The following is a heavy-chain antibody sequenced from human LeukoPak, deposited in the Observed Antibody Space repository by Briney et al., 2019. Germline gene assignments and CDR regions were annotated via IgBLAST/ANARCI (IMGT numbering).Heavy chain of an antibody. Sequence: ASVKVSCMASGGTFSSYAISWVRQAPGQGLEWMGGIIPIFGTANYAQKFQGRVTITADKSTSTAYMELSSLRSEDTAVYYCARWYDSSGYTYYFDYWGQGTLVTVSS. CDR2: IIPIFGTA. D-gene: IGHD3-22*01. CDR1: GGTFSSYA. V-gene: IGHV1-69*06. CDR3: ARWYDSSGYTYYFDY. J-gene: IGHJ4*02.